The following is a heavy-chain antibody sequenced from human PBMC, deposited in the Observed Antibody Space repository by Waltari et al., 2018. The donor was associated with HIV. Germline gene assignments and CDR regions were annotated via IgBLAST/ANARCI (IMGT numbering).Heavy chain of an antibody. CDR3: AKDDSTGSSGYYPFHY. V-gene: IGHV3-23*04. D-gene: IGHD3-22*01. Sequence: EVQLVESGGGLVQPGGSLRLSCAASGFTFTNYAMNWVRQAPGKGLEWVSAISGSGGSTYYAESVKGRFTISRDNSKNTLYLQINSLRAEDTAVYYCAKDDSTGSSGYYPFHYWCQGTLITVSS. CDR1: GFTFTNYA. CDR2: ISGSGGST. J-gene: IGHJ4*02.